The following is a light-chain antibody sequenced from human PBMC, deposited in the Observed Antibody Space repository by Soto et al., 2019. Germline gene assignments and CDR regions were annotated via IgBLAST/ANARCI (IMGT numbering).Light chain of an antibody. CDR3: QQSYSTPMYT. V-gene: IGKV1-39*01. CDR2: AAS. Sequence: DIQMTQSPSSLSASVGDRVTITCRASQSISSYLHWYQQKPGKAPKLLIYAASSLQSGVPSRFSGSGSGTDFTHTISSLQPEDFATYYCQQSYSTPMYTFGQGTKLEIK. J-gene: IGKJ2*01. CDR1: QSISSY.